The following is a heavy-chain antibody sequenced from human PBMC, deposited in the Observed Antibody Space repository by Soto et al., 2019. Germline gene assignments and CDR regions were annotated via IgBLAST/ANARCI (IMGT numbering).Heavy chain of an antibody. CDR3: ARRYGSAFDI. J-gene: IGHJ3*02. V-gene: IGHV4-61*05. D-gene: IGHD3-10*01. CDR2: IYYSGST. CDR1: GGSISSSSYY. Sequence: SETLSLTCTVSGGSISSSSYYWGWIRQPPGNGLEWIGYIYYSGSTNYNPSLKSRVTISVDTSKNQFSLKLSSVTAADTAVYYCARRYGSAFDIWGQGTMVTVSS.